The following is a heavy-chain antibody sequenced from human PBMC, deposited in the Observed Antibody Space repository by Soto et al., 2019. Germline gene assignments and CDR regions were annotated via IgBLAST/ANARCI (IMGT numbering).Heavy chain of an antibody. Sequence: EVQLVQSGAEVKKPGESLKISCKGSGYSFTSYWIGWVRQMPGKGLEWMGIIYPGDSDTRYSPSFQGQVTISADKSISTAYLQWSSLRASDTAMYYCARTAAAGKYYYGVDVWGQGTTVTVSS. CDR2: IYPGDSDT. CDR1: GYSFTSYW. J-gene: IGHJ6*02. CDR3: ARTAAAGKYYYGVDV. D-gene: IGHD6-13*01. V-gene: IGHV5-51*01.